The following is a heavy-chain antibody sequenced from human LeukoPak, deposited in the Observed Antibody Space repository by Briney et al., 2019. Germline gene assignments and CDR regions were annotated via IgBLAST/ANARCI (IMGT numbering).Heavy chain of an antibody. Sequence: SETLSLTCTVSGGSISSSSYYWGWIRQPPGKGLEWIGSIYYSGSTYYNPSLKSRVTISVDTSKNQFSLKLSSVTAADTAVYYCANLDYGDYRDYWGQGTLVTVSS. D-gene: IGHD4-17*01. CDR1: GGSISSSSYY. V-gene: IGHV4-39*07. J-gene: IGHJ4*02. CDR2: IYYSGST. CDR3: ANLDYGDYRDY.